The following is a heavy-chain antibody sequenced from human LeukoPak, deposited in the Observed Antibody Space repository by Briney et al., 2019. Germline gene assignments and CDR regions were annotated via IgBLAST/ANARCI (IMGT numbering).Heavy chain of an antibody. CDR2: IYYSGST. CDR3: ARDLSIAVAGSPGFDI. V-gene: IGHV4-59*01. Sequence: SETLSLTCAVYGGSFSGYYWSWIRQPPGKGLEWIGYIYYSGSTNYNPSLKSRVTISVDTSKNQFSLKLSSVTAADTAVYYCARDLSIAVAGSPGFDIWGQGTMVTVSS. D-gene: IGHD6-19*01. J-gene: IGHJ3*02. CDR1: GGSFSGYY.